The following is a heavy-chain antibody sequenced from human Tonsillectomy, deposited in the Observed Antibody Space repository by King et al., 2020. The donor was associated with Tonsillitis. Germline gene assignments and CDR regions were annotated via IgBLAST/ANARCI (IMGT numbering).Heavy chain of an antibody. CDR1: GDSVSSGSAA. CDR3: ARDWLGIYFDY. D-gene: IGHD6-19*01. J-gene: IGHJ4*02. CDR2: TFYRSKWKN. Sequence: VQLQQSGPGLVKPSQTLSLTCAISGDSVSSGSAAWTWIRQSPSRGLEWLGRTFYRSKWKNDYAGSLISRITINADTSKNQFSLQLNSVTPEDTAVYYCARDWLGIYFDYWGQGALVTVSS. V-gene: IGHV6-1*01.